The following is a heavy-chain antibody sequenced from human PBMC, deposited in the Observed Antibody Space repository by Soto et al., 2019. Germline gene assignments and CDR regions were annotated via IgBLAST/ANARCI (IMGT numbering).Heavy chain of an antibody. D-gene: IGHD3-16*01. CDR1: GFTFSSYA. V-gene: IGHV3-23*01. CDR3: HAFRGYYYYYGMDV. J-gene: IGHJ6*02. CDR2: ISGSGGST. Sequence: EVQLLESGGGLVQPGGSLRLSCAASGFTFSSYAMSWVRQAPGKGLEWVSAISGSGGSTYYADSVKGRFTISRDNSKNTLYLQMNSLRAEDTAVYYCHAFRGYYYYYGMDVWGLGTTVTVSS.